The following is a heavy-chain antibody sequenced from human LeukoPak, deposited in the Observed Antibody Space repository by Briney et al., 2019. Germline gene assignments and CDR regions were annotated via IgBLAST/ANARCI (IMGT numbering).Heavy chain of an antibody. CDR2: ISGSAGST. CDR1: GFTVSSNY. D-gene: IGHD6-19*01. V-gene: IGHV3-23*01. Sequence: PGGSLRLSCAASGFTVSSNYMSWVRQAPGKGLEWVSAISGSAGSTYYADSVKGRFTISRDNSKNTLYLQMSSLRAEDTAVYYCARHQGIAVAGNWGFGYWGQGTLVTVSS. CDR3: ARHQGIAVAGNWGFGY. J-gene: IGHJ4*02.